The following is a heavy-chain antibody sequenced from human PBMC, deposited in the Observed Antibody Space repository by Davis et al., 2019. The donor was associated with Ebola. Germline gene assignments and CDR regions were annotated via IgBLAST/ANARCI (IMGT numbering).Heavy chain of an antibody. CDR1: GYTFTGYY. J-gene: IGHJ6*02. CDR3: ARAHSSGFHYYYYGMDV. CDR2: INPNSGGT. V-gene: IGHV1-2*04. D-gene: IGHD3-22*01. Sequence: ASVKVSCKASGYTFTGYYMHWVRQAPAQGLEWMGWINPNSGGTNYAQKFQGWVTMTRDTSISTAYMELSRLRSDDTAVYYCARAHSSGFHYYYYGMDVWGQGTTVTVSS.